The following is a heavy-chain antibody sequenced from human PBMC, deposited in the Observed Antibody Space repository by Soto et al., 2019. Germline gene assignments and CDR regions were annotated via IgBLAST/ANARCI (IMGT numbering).Heavy chain of an antibody. CDR1: GYTFTSYG. CDR3: ARAPSRSNLEWLLQWDY. CDR2: ISAYNGNT. Sequence: QVQLVQSGAEVKKPGASVKVSCQASGYTFTSYGISWVRQAPGQGLEWMGWISAYNGNTNYAQKLQGRVTMTTDTSTSTAYMELRSLRSDDTAVYYCARAPSRSNLEWLLQWDYWGQGTLVTVSS. J-gene: IGHJ4*02. D-gene: IGHD3-3*01. V-gene: IGHV1-18*01.